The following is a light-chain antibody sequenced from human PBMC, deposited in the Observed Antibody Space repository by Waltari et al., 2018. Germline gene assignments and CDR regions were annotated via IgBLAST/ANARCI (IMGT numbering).Light chain of an antibody. CDR3: CSFAGTYTWV. Sequence: SALTQPRSVSGSPGQSVTISCTGTTSDVGGYNYGSWSQHHPGKAPKLMIFDVTQRPSGVPDRFSGSKSANTASLTISGLQAEDEADYYCCSFAGTYTWVFGGGTKVTVL. V-gene: IGLV2-11*01. CDR2: DVT. J-gene: IGLJ3*02. CDR1: TSDVGGYNY.